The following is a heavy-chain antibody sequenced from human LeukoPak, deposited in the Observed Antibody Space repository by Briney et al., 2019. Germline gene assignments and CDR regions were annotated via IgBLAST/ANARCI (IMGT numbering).Heavy chain of an antibody. D-gene: IGHD3-22*01. CDR3: AREISYYYDSSGYLDY. Sequence: SETLSLTCTVSGGSISSYYWSWIRQPPGKGLEWIGYIYYSGSTNYNPSLKSRVTISVATSKNQFSLKLSSVTAADTAVYYCAREISYYYDSSGYLDYWGQGTLVTVSS. CDR2: IYYSGST. J-gene: IGHJ4*02. CDR1: GGSISSYY. V-gene: IGHV4-59*01.